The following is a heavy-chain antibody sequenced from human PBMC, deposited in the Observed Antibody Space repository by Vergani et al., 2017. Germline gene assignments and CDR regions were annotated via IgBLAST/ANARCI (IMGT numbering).Heavy chain of an antibody. Sequence: QVQLVQSGAEVKKPGASVKVSCRTSGYTFNDYYIHWIRKAPGQGLQCMGWISPSTGDTNYAQKFQGRVTMTADESTSTAFMELRSLRSEDTAVYYCARISKHRTYYYDNSDFSIWGQGTLVTVSS. CDR3: ARISKHRTYYYDNSDFSI. J-gene: IGHJ4*02. V-gene: IGHV1-46*02. CDR1: GYTFNDYY. D-gene: IGHD3-22*01. CDR2: ISPSTGDT.